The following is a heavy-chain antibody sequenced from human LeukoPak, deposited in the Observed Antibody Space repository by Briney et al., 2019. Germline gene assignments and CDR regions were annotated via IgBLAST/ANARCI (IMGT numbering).Heavy chain of an antibody. D-gene: IGHD3-10*01. J-gene: IGHJ6*03. CDR3: ARIGSGSYYRYYYYYYMDV. V-gene: IGHV4-34*01. Sequence: SETLSLTCAVYNGSFSGYYWSWIRQPPGKGLEWIGEINHSGSTNYNPSLKSRVTISVDTSKNQFSLKLSSVTAADTAVYYCARIGSGSYYRYYYYYYMDVWGKGTTVTVSS. CDR2: INHSGST. CDR1: NGSFSGYY.